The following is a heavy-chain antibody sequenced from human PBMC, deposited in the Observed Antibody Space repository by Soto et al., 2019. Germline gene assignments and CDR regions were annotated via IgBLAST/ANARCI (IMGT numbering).Heavy chain of an antibody. D-gene: IGHD3-22*01. CDR3: ARWDYYDRSVYPI. J-gene: IGHJ4*02. CDR2: IIPIFGTA. CDR1: GGTFSSYA. Sequence: QVQLVQSVAEVKKPGSSVKVSCTASGGTFSSYAISWVRQAPGHGLEWMGGIIPIFGTANYAQKFQGRVTITADKSTSTAYMELSSLRSEDTAVYYCARWDYYDRSVYPICGQATMVTVSS. V-gene: IGHV1-69*06.